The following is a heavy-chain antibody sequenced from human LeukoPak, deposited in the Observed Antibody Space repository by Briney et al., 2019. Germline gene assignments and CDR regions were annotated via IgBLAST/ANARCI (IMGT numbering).Heavy chain of an antibody. Sequence: GGSLRLSCAASGFTFSGYGMHWVRQAPGKGLEWVAFIHYDGARSYYADSVKGRFTISRDNTRNTLYLQMNSLRPEDTAVYYCAKAIWVAATSSWFCLDYWGQGTLVTVSS. CDR3: AKAIWVAATSSWFCLDY. J-gene: IGHJ4*02. V-gene: IGHV3-30*02. CDR2: IHYDGARS. D-gene: IGHD3-10*01. CDR1: GFTFSGYG.